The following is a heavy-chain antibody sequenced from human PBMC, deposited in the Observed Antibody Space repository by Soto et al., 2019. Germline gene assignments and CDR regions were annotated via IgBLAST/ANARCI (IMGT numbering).Heavy chain of an antibody. V-gene: IGHV5-51*01. D-gene: IGHD3-16*01. CDR2: IYPDDSDR. J-gene: IGHJ6*02. Sequence: GESLKISCQETGYSFVNYWIAWVRQMPGKGLEWMGIIYPDDSDRRYSPSFQGQVTVSVDKSINTAYLQWSSLRASDTAVYYCARQGSTGGAYFYGMDVWGPGTTVTVSS. CDR3: ARQGSTGGAYFYGMDV. CDR1: GYSFVNYW.